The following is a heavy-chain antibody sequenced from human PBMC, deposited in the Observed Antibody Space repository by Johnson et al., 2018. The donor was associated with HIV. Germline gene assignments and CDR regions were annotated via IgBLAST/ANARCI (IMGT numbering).Heavy chain of an antibody. Sequence: VQLVESGGGVVRPGGSLRLSCTASGFMFDDYGMNWVRQAPGKGLEWVSGINWNGGSTGYADSMKGRFTISRDNAKNSLYLQMNSLRAEDTAVYYCARGRPSGSHDAFDIWGQGTMVTVSS. CDR1: GFMFDDYG. CDR3: ARGRPSGSHDAFDI. V-gene: IGHV3-20*04. J-gene: IGHJ3*02. CDR2: INWNGGST. D-gene: IGHD3-22*01.